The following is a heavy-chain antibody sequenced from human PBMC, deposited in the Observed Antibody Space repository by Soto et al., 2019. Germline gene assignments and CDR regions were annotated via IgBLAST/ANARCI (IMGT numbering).Heavy chain of an antibody. V-gene: IGHV3-23*01. CDR2: ISGSGGST. CDR1: GFTFSSYA. Sequence: EVQLLESGGGLVQPGGSLRLSCAASGFTFSSYAMSWVRQAPGKGLEWVSAISGSGGSTYYADSVKGRFTISRDNSKNTPYLHKKTLRGADTAVYYCGKVGLDVFNTGYFDYWGQGTLVTVSS. D-gene: IGHD2-15*01. J-gene: IGHJ4*02. CDR3: GKVGLDVFNTGYFDY.